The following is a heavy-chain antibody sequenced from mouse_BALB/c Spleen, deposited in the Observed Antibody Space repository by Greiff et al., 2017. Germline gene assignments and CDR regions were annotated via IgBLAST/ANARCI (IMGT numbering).Heavy chain of an antibody. D-gene: IGHD2-14*01. CDR3: ARDGGAYYRYDGAMDY. CDR1: GYSITSGYY. Sequence: EVKLQESGPGLVKPSQSLSLTCSVTGYSITSGYYWNWIRQFPGNKLEWMGYISYDGSNNYNPSLKNRISITRDTSKNQFFLKLNSVTTEDTATYYCARDGGAYYRYDGAMDYWGQGTSVTVSS. J-gene: IGHJ4*01. CDR2: ISYDGSN. V-gene: IGHV3-6*02.